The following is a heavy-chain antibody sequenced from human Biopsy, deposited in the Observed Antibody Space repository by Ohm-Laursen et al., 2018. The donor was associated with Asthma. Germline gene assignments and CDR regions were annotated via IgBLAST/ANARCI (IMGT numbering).Heavy chain of an antibody. J-gene: IGHJ5*02. V-gene: IGHV3-11*01. Sequence: SLRLSCAASGFSFSDYAMSWVRQAPGKGLEWVAYISRANPWTDSTIYYADSVKGRFTISRDNAKDLLYLQMNSLRAEDTAVYYCARDRYGDYVGWFDPWGQGTLVLVSS. CDR3: ARDRYGDYVGWFDP. CDR2: ISRANPWTDSTI. CDR1: GFSFSDYA. D-gene: IGHD4-17*01.